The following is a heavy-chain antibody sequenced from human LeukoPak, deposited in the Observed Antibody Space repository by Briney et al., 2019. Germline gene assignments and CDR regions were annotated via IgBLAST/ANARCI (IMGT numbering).Heavy chain of an antibody. D-gene: IGHD3-3*01. Sequence: GGSLRLSCAASGFXFSSFWMHWVRQAPGKGLVWVSRINNDGSSTAYADSVKGRFTISRDNAKNTLYLQMNSLRAEDTAVYYCARDSFVTISGGWNWFDPWGQGTLVTVSS. CDR3: ARDSFVTISGGWNWFDP. V-gene: IGHV3-74*01. CDR1: GFXFSSFW. CDR2: INNDGSST. J-gene: IGHJ5*02.